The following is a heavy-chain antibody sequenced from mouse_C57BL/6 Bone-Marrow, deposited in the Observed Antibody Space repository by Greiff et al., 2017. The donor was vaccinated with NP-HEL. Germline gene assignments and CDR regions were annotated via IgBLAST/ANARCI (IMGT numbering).Heavy chain of an antibody. D-gene: IGHD2-3*01. Sequence: QVQLKQPGAELVMPGASVKLSCKASGYTFTSYWMHWVKQRPGQGLEWIGEIDPSDSYTNYNQKFKGKSTLTVDKSSSTAYMQLSSLTSEDSAVYYCARDDGPYAMDYWGQGTSVTVSS. CDR1: GYTFTSYW. J-gene: IGHJ4*01. CDR2: IDPSDSYT. CDR3: ARDDGPYAMDY. V-gene: IGHV1-69*01.